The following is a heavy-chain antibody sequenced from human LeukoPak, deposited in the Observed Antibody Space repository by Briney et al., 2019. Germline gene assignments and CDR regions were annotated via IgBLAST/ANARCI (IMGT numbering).Heavy chain of an antibody. CDR3: ARGRYCSGGICYFDY. V-gene: IGHV3-7*04. CDR2: IRQDGSET. J-gene: IGHJ4*02. D-gene: IGHD2-15*01. CDR1: RSTVSSSW. Sequence: PGGSLRLSCAASRSTVSSSWVSWVRRAPGKGRGWVANIRQDGSETYFVDSVKGRFTISRDNANNSLYLQMNSLRAEDTAVYYCARGRYCSGGICYFDYWGQGTLVTVSS.